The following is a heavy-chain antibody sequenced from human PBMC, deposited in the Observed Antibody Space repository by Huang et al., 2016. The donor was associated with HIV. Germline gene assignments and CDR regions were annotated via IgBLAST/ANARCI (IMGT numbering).Heavy chain of an antibody. Sequence: QVPLVESGGSVAQPGRSLSLSCAASGFTFSSFALDWFRQAPGRGVECEGVRSEDGTSTNFAGAVKDGFTISRDKSRNTVYLQMTRVGPEGKAVYYCERVATPTGGPVRGIIYPSTDDFWGQGTLVTVSS. CDR3: ERVATPTGGPVRGIIYPSTDDF. D-gene: IGHD2-21*02. CDR1: GFTFSSFA. CDR2: RSEDGTST. V-gene: IGHV3-30-3*01. J-gene: IGHJ4*02.